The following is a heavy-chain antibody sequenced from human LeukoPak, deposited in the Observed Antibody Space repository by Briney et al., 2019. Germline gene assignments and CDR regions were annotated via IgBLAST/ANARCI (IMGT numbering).Heavy chain of an antibody. D-gene: IGHD4-17*01. Sequence: PSETLSLTCTVSGGSVSSSLHSWGWVRQPPEQGLEWIGSIYYSGSTNYNASFNSRVTMSVDRSKDQFSLNLTSVAATDTAVYYCARHFYGDYVFDYWGKGTLVTVTS. CDR1: GGSVSSSLHS. J-gene: IGHJ4*02. CDR3: ARHFYGDYVFDY. V-gene: IGHV4-39*01. CDR2: IYYSGST.